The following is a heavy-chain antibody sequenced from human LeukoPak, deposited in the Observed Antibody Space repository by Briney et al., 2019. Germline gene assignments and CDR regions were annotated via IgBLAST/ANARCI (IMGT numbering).Heavy chain of an antibody. CDR3: ARVSPYCGGDCYPDY. CDR1: GFTFSSYW. J-gene: IGHJ4*02. Sequence: GGSLRLSCAASGFTFSSYWMSWVRQAPGKGPEWVANIKQDGSEKYYVDSVKGRFTISRDNAKNSLYLQMNSLRAEDTAVYYCARVSPYCGGDCYPDYWGQGTLVTVSS. V-gene: IGHV3-7*01. D-gene: IGHD2-21*02. CDR2: IKQDGSEK.